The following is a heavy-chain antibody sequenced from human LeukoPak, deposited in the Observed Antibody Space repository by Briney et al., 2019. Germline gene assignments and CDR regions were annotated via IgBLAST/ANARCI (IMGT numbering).Heavy chain of an antibody. CDR3: ARGEGVRHFDY. Sequence: GGSLRLSCSASGFTFSSYAMHWVRQAPGKGLEYVSAISSNGGSTYYADSVKGRFTISRDNSKNTLYLQMSSLRAEDTAVYYCARGEGVRHFDYWGQGTLVTVSS. V-gene: IGHV3-64D*06. D-gene: IGHD3-10*02. J-gene: IGHJ4*02. CDR2: ISSNGGST. CDR1: GFTFSSYA.